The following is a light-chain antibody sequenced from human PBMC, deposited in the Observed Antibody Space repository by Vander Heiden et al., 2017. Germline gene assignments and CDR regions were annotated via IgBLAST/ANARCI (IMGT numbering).Light chain of an antibody. CDR3: MQALQTWT. Sequence: DIVMSGHRLSLPVTPGEPASISCRSSQSLLHSNGYDYLDWYLQKPGQSPQLLIYLGSNRASGGPDRFSGSGSGTDFTLKISRVEAEDVGVYYCMQALQTWTFGQGTKVEIK. J-gene: IGKJ1*01. CDR2: LGS. CDR1: QSLLHSNGYDY. V-gene: IGKV2-28*01.